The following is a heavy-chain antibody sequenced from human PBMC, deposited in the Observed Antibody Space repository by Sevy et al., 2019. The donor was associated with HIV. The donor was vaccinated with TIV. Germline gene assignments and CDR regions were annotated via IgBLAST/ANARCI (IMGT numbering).Heavy chain of an antibody. CDR1: GFTFSSYA. J-gene: IGHJ6*02. CDR2: ISYDGSNK. D-gene: IGHD3-16*01. CDR3: ARSSSRWGVGGMDV. Sequence: GGCLRLSCAASGFTFSSYAMHWVRQAPGKGLEWVAVISYDGSNKYYADSVKGRFTISRDNSKNTLYLQMNSLRAEDTAVYYCARSSSRWGVGGMDVWGQGTTVTVSS. V-gene: IGHV3-30*04.